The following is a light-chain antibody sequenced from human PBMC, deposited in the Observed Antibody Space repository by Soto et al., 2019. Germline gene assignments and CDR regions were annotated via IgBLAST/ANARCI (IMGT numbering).Light chain of an antibody. V-gene: IGKV1-39*01. J-gene: IGKJ3*01. Sequence: DIQMTQSPSSLSAYVGDRVTITCRASQRVVKNLSWYQQKPGKAPNLLINAASTLKNGVPSRVSDSGSGTEFTLSINSLQPEELATYFCQQSNSASFTFGHGTKVDI. CDR2: AAS. CDR1: QRVVKN. CDR3: QQSNSASFT.